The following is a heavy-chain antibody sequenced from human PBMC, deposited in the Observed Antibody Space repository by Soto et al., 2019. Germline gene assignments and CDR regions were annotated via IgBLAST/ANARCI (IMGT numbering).Heavy chain of an antibody. V-gene: IGHV3-23*01. CDR1: GFTFSSYA. Sequence: PGGSLRLSCAASGFTFSSYAMSWVRQAPGKELDWVSAISGSGGSTYYADSVKGRFTISRDNSKNTLYLQMNSLRAEDTAVYYCAKVRNTVAALLGMDAFDIWGQGTMVTVSS. D-gene: IGHD6-19*01. CDR2: ISGSGGST. CDR3: AKVRNTVAALLGMDAFDI. J-gene: IGHJ3*02.